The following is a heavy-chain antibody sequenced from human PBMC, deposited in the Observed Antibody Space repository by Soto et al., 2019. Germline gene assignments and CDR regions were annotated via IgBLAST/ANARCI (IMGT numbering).Heavy chain of an antibody. V-gene: IGHV3-73*01. Sequence: HPGGSLRLSCAASGFTFSGSAMHWVRQASGKGLEWVGRIRSKANSYATAYAASVKGRFTISRDDSKNTAYLQMNSLKTEDTAVYYCTRLFCSSTSCYRNWGQGTLVTVSS. J-gene: IGHJ4*02. CDR1: GFTFSGSA. D-gene: IGHD2-2*02. CDR3: TRLFCSSTSCYRN. CDR2: IRSKANSYAT.